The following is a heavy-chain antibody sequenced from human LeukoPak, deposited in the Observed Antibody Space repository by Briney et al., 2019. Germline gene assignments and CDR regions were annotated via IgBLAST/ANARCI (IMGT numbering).Heavy chain of an antibody. CDR3: ARGSGTYPSPMDY. CDR2: IYSGGTT. V-gene: IGHV3-66*01. J-gene: IGHJ4*02. CDR1: GFTVSGNY. Sequence: GGSLRLSCVASGFTVSGNYMSWVRQAPGKGLQWVSVIYSGGTTYYVDSVKGRLIISRDRSKNTLYLQMNSLRAEDSAMYYCARGSGTYPSPMDYWGQGTLVTVSS. D-gene: IGHD1-26*01.